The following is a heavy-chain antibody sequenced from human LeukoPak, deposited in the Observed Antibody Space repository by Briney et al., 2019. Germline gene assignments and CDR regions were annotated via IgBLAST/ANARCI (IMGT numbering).Heavy chain of an antibody. CDR3: ARYSSSSWYDAFDI. J-gene: IGHJ3*02. V-gene: IGHV1-2*02. CDR1: RYTFTGYY. CDR2: INPNSGGT. D-gene: IGHD6-6*01. Sequence: ASVKASCKASRYTFTGYYMHWVRQAPGQGLEWMGWINPNSGGTNYAQKFQGRVTMTRDTSISTAYTELSRLRSDDTAVYYCARYSSSSWYDAFDIWGQGTMVTVSS.